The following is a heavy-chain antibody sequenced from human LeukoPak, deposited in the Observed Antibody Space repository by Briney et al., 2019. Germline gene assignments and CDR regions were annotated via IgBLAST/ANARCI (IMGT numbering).Heavy chain of an antibody. Sequence: PSETLSLTCTVSGGSISSYYWSWIRQPAGKGLEGIGRIYTSGSTNYNPSLKSRVTISVDKSKNQFSLKLSSVTAADTAVYYCARDSRQWLVGGFDYWGQGTLVTVSS. CDR1: GGSISSYY. CDR2: IYTSGST. D-gene: IGHD6-19*01. CDR3: ARDSRQWLVGGFDY. J-gene: IGHJ4*02. V-gene: IGHV4-4*07.